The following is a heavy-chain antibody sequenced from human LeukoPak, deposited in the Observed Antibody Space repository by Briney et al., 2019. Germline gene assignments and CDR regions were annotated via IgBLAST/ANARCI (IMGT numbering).Heavy chain of an antibody. D-gene: IGHD1-26*01. Sequence: SGGSLRLSCTASGFTYSRYSMTWVRQAPGKGLEWVSYISSSSNTIYYADSVKGRFTISRDNAENSLYLQMNSLRDEDTAIYYCASEDSGNYPLDYWGQGTLVIVSS. CDR3: ASEDSGNYPLDY. CDR1: GFTYSRYS. V-gene: IGHV3-48*02. J-gene: IGHJ4*02. CDR2: ISSSSNTI.